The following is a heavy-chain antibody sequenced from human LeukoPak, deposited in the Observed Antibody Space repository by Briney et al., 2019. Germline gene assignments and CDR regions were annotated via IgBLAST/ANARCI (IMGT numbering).Heavy chain of an antibody. Sequence: PSQTLSLTCTVSGGSISSGGYYWSWIRQPPGKGLEWIGYIYYSGSTYYNPSHKSRVTISVDTSKNQFSLKLSSVTAADTAVYYCARDGGHDYGDPEGWFDPWGQGTLVTVSS. J-gene: IGHJ5*02. CDR3: ARDGGHDYGDPEGWFDP. CDR2: IYYSGST. V-gene: IGHV4-30-4*08. D-gene: IGHD4-17*01. CDR1: GGSISSGGYY.